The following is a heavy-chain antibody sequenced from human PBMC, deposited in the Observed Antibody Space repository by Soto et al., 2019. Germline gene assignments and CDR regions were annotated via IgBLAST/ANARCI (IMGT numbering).Heavy chain of an antibody. D-gene: IGHD4-17*01. CDR2: ISSSSSYR. CDR1: GFTFSSYS. V-gene: IGHV3-21*01. CDR3: SRGVIRSDAFDI. Sequence: GGSLRVSCAASGFTFSSYSMNWVRQAPGKGLEWVSSISSSSSYRYYAESVKGRYTISRENAKNSLYLQMNSLRAEDTAVYCSSRGVIRSDAFDIWGQGTMVTVS. J-gene: IGHJ3*02.